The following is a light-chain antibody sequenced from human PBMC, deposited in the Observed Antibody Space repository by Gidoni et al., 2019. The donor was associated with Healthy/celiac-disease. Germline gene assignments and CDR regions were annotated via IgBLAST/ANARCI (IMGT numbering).Light chain of an antibody. J-gene: IGKJ2*01. CDR1: QDISNY. Sequence: DIQMTQSPSSLSASVGDRVTITCQASQDISNYLNWYQQKPGKAPKLLIYDASNLETGVPSRFSGSGSVTDFTFTISSLQPEDIETYYCQQYDNLPYTFXQXTKLEIK. V-gene: IGKV1-33*01. CDR3: QQYDNLPYT. CDR2: DAS.